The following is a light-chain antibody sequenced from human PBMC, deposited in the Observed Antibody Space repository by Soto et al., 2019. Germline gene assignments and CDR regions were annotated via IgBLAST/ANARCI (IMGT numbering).Light chain of an antibody. CDR3: CSYAGSSTFE. CDR2: EGS. J-gene: IGLJ2*01. Sequence: QSALTQPASVSGSPGQSITISCTGTSSDVGSYNLVSWYQQHPGKAPKLMIYEGSKRPSGVSNRFSGSKSGNTASLTISVLQAEDEADYYCCSYAGSSTFEFGGGTKLTVL. CDR1: SSDVGSYNL. V-gene: IGLV2-23*03.